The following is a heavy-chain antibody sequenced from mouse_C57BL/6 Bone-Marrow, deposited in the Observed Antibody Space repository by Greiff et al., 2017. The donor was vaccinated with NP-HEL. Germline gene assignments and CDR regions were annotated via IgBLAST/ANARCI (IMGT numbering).Heavy chain of an antibody. CDR2: ISSGSSTI. V-gene: IGHV5-17*01. Sequence: EVHLVESGGGLVKPGGSLKLSCAASGFTFSDYGMHWVRQAPEKGLEWVAYISSGSSTIYYADTVKGRFTISRDNAKNTLFLQMTSLRSEDTAMYYCARQYYGSKRNYFDYWGQGTTLTVSS. CDR1: GFTFSDYG. J-gene: IGHJ2*01. D-gene: IGHD1-1*01. CDR3: ARQYYGSKRNYFDY.